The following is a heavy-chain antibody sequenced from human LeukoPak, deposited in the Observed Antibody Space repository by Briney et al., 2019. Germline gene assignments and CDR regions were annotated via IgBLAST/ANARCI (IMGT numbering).Heavy chain of an antibody. D-gene: IGHD4-17*01. Sequence: SETLSLSCTVSGGLIPISTYYWGWIRQPPGKGLEWIGSVYYSRSTYYNPSLKSRVTISVDTSKNQFSLKLSSVTAADTAVYYCARVPTVTFFDYWGQGTLVTVSS. CDR2: VYYSRST. CDR3: ARVPTVTFFDY. J-gene: IGHJ4*02. V-gene: IGHV4-39*01. CDR1: GGLIPISTYY.